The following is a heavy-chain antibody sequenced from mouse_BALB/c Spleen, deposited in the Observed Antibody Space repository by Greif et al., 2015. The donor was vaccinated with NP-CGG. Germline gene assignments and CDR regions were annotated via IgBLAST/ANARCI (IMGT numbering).Heavy chain of an antibody. CDR2: INPYNGDT. CDR3: ATYDYDY. Sequence: VQLQQSGPELVKPGASVKISCKASGYSFTGYFMNWVMQSHGKSLEWIGRINPYNGDTFYNQKFKGKATLTVDKSSSTAHMELRSLASEDSAVYYCATYDYDYWGQGTTLTVSS. D-gene: IGHD2-4*01. CDR1: GYSFTGYF. J-gene: IGHJ2*01. V-gene: IGHV1-20*02.